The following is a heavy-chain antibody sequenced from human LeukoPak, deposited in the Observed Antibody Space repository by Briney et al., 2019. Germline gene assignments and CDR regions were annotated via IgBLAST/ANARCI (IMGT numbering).Heavy chain of an antibody. CDR3: ARGITMVRGGIAVDY. J-gene: IGHJ4*02. CDR2: IYYSGST. V-gene: IGHV4-34*01. CDR1: GGSFSGYY. Sequence: SETLSLTCAVYGGSFSGYYWGWIRQPPGKGLEWIGSIYYSGSTYYNPSLKSRVTISVDTSKNQFSLKLSSVTAADTAVYYCARGITMVRGGIAVDYWGQGTLVTVSS. D-gene: IGHD3-10*01.